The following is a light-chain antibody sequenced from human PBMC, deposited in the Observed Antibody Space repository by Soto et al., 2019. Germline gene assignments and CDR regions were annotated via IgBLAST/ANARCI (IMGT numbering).Light chain of an antibody. CDR2: SNN. CDR1: SSNIGSNY. CDR3: AAWYDSLSALV. Sequence: QSVLTQPPSASGTPGQRVTISCSGSSSNIGSNYVYWYQQLPGTAPNLLIYSNNHRPSWVPDRFSGCKTGASASLAISGRRSEEEADYYCAAWYDSLSALVFGGGTKLTVL. V-gene: IGLV1-47*02. J-gene: IGLJ2*01.